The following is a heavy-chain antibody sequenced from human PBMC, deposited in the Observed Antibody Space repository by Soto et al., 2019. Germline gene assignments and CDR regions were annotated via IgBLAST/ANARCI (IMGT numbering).Heavy chain of an antibody. CDR1: GGSFSGYN. V-gene: IGHV4-34*01. Sequence: SETLSLTRAVYGGSFSGYNWSWIRQPPGKGLEWIGEINHSGSTNYNPSLKSRVTISLDMSKNQFSLKLTSVTAADTALYYCARARESYNWNDVGYWGQGTLVTVS. J-gene: IGHJ4*02. D-gene: IGHD1-1*01. CDR3: ARARESYNWNDVGY. CDR2: INHSGST.